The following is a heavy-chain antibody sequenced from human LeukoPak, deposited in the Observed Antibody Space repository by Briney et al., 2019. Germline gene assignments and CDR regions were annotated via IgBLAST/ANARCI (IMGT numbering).Heavy chain of an antibody. D-gene: IGHD3-22*01. CDR2: IFYTGTT. V-gene: IGHV4-59*01. CDR3: ARDYYDSSGTNHNLGY. J-gene: IGHJ4*02. CDR1: GGSISNYY. Sequence: SETLSLTCSVSGGSISNYYWNWIRQPPGKGLEWIGYIFYTGTTNYNPSVNSRVTMSADTSKNQLSLNLSSVTSADTAVYYCARDYYDSSGTNHNLGYWGQGTLVTVSS.